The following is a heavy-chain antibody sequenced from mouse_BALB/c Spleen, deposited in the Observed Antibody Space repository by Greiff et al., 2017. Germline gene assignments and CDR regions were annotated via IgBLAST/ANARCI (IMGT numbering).Heavy chain of an antibody. V-gene: IGHV3-8*02. CDR2: ISYSGST. CDR3: ARYYYRYDDYYAMDY. CDR1: GDSITSGY. J-gene: IGHJ4*01. D-gene: IGHD2-14*01. Sequence: EVQLQQSGPSLVKPSQTLSLTCSVTGDSITSGYWNWIRKFPGNKLEYMGYISYSGSTYYNPSLKSRISITRDTSKNQYYLQLNSVTTEDTATYYCARYYYRYDDYYAMDYWGQGTSVTVSS.